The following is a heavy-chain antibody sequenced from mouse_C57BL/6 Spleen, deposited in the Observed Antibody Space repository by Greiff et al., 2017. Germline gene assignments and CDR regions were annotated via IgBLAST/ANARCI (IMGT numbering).Heavy chain of an antibody. D-gene: IGHD1-1*01. CDR3: ARITTVVESFDY. CDR2: ISSGSSTI. Sequence: EVHLVESGGGLVKPGGSLKLSCAASGFTFSDYGMHWVRQAPEKGLEWVAYISSGSSTIYYADTVKGRFTISRDNAKNTLFLQMTSLRSEDTAMYYCARITTVVESFDYWGQGTTLTVSS. CDR1: GFTFSDYG. J-gene: IGHJ2*01. V-gene: IGHV5-17*01.